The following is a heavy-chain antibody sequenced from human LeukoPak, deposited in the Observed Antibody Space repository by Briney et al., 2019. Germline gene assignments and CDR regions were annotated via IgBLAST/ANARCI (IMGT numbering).Heavy chain of an antibody. CDR1: GFTFSSYI. J-gene: IGHJ4*02. CDR2: ISSSSSYI. V-gene: IGHV3-21*01. Sequence: GGSLRLSCAASGFTFSSYIMNWVRQAPGKRLEWVSSISSSSSYIYYADSVKGRFTISRDNAKNSLYLQMNSLRAEDSAVYYCARGRGGYYFDHWGQGTLVTVSS. CDR3: ARGRGGYYFDH. D-gene: IGHD3-10*01.